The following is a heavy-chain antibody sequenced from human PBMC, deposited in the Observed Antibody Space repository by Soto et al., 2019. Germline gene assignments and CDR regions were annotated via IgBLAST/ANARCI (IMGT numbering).Heavy chain of an antibody. V-gene: IGHV5-10-1*03. CDR2: IDPSDSYT. Sequence: EVQLVQSGGEVKKPGESLKISCKGSGYSFPTYWISWVRQMPGKGLEWMGRIDPSDSYTSYRPSFQGHVTISVDKSISTAYLQLSSLQASDTAMYYCARHKKNADALVDYWGQGTLVTVSS. D-gene: IGHD2-8*01. CDR3: ARHKKNADALVDY. J-gene: IGHJ4*02. CDR1: GYSFPTYW.